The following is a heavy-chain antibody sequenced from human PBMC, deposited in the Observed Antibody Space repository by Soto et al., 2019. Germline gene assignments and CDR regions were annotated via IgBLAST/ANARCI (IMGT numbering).Heavy chain of an antibody. Sequence: EVQLVESGGGLVQPGGSLRLSCAASGFTFSSYAMHWVRQAPGKGLEYVSAISSNGGSTYYANAVKGRFTISRDNSKNTLYLQMGGLRAEDMAVYYCARAIAGYYGSGSYSFDYWCQGTLVTVSS. CDR1: GFTFSSYA. V-gene: IGHV3-64*01. D-gene: IGHD3-10*01. CDR2: ISSNGGST. CDR3: ARAIAGYYGSGSYSFDY. J-gene: IGHJ4*02.